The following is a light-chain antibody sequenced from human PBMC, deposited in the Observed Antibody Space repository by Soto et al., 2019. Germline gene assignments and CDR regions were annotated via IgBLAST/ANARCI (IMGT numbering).Light chain of an antibody. Sequence: DIQMTQSPSPLPASVGDRVIITCQASQAIGNHLNWYQQKPGRAPKLLIYDTSNLETGVPSRFRGSGGGTDFTFTITSLQPEDFATYFCQQTDKLPLTFGGGTTVDMK. CDR1: QAIGNH. V-gene: IGKV1-33*01. CDR3: QQTDKLPLT. J-gene: IGKJ4*01. CDR2: DTS.